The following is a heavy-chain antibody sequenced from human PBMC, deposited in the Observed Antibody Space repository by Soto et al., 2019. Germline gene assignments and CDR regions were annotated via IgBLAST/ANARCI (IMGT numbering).Heavy chain of an antibody. CDR1: GVTFSSYA. CDR2: ISGSGGST. V-gene: IGHV3-23*01. D-gene: IGHD6-13*01. CDR3: AYSSTPSAY. Sequence: EVQLLESGGGLVQPGGSLRLSCAASGVTFSSYAMSWVRQAPGKGLEWVSAISGSGGSTYYADSVKGRFTISRDNTTNTLYLQMNRLRAEDTAVYYCAYSSTPSAYWGPGTLVTVSS. J-gene: IGHJ4*02.